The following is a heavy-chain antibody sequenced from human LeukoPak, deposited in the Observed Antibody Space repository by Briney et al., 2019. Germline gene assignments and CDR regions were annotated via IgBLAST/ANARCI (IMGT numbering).Heavy chain of an antibody. CDR2: IFYSGIT. CDR3: ARVADHGEYIAPFDS. V-gene: IGHV4-59*11. CDR1: GGPISGHY. J-gene: IGHJ4*02. Sequence: SETLSLTCTVSGGPISGHYWSWIRQPPGKGLECIGYIFYSGITYYSPSLESRVTISVDTSKNQFSLKLSSVTAADTAVYYCARVADHGEYIAPFDSWGQGTLVTVSS. D-gene: IGHD2/OR15-2a*01.